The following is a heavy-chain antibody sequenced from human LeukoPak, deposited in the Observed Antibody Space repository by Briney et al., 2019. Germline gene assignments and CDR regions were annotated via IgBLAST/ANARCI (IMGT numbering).Heavy chain of an antibody. J-gene: IGHJ4*02. CDR1: GGTFSSYA. Sequence: SVKVSCKASGGTFSSYAISWVRQAPGQGLEWMGGIIPIFGTANYAQKFQGRVTITADESTSTAYMELSSLRSEDTAVYYCARHSLPGTTPFDYWGQGTLVTVSS. V-gene: IGHV1-69*13. CDR3: ARHSLPGTTPFDY. CDR2: IIPIFGTA. D-gene: IGHD1-1*01.